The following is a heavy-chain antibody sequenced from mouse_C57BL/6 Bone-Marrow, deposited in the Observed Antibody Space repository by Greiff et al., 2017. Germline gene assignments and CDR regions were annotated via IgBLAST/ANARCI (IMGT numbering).Heavy chain of an antibody. CDR2: IDPSDSYT. CDR1: GYTFTSYW. D-gene: IGHD2-4*01. CDR3: ARYDYDGSDYKDYAMDY. J-gene: IGHJ4*01. V-gene: IGHV1-69*01. Sequence: QVQLQQPGAELVMPGASVKLSCKASGYTFTSYWMHWVKQRPGQGLEWIGEIDPSDSYTNYNQKFKGKSTLTVDKSSSTAYMQLSSLASEDSAVYYCARYDYDGSDYKDYAMDYWDQGTSVTVSS.